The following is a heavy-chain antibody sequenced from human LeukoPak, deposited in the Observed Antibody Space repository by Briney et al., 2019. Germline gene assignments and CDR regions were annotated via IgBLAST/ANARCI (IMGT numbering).Heavy chain of an antibody. Sequence: GGSLRLSCAASGITFSDTYMSWIRQAPGKGLEWVSYISSSSSTIHYADSVKGRFTISRDNARNSLYLQMNSLRAEDTAVYYCARHSRRNYFDYWGQEPWSPSPQ. CDR2: ISSSSSTI. J-gene: IGHJ4*01. CDR3: ARHSRRNYFDY. CDR1: GITFSDTY. V-gene: IGHV3-11*01.